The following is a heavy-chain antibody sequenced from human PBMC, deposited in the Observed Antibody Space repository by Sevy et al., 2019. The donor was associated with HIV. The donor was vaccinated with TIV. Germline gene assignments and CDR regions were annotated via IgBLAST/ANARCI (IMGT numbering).Heavy chain of an antibody. CDR1: GFTFSSYA. D-gene: IGHD3-16*02. CDR3: ARGESRIMITFGGVIVDPALDY. CDR2: ISYDGSNK. V-gene: IGHV3-30-3*01. Sequence: GGSLRLSCAASGFTFSSYAMHWVRQAPGKGLEWVAVISYDGSNKYYADSVKGRFTISRDNSKNTLYLQMNSLRAEDTAVYYCARGESRIMITFGGVIVDPALDYWGQGTLVTVSS. J-gene: IGHJ4*02.